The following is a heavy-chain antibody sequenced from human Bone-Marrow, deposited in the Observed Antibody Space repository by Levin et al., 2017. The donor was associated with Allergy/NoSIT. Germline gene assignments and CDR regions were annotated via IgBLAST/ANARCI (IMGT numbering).Heavy chain of an antibody. CDR3: AKGPVFGPNDPFDV. D-gene: IGHD3-10*01. CDR1: GFIFSNFA. CDR2: LSGSGTST. J-gene: IGHJ3*01. V-gene: IGHV3-23*01. Sequence: QSGGSLRLSCSASGFIFSNFAMTWIRQTPGKGLEWVSGLSGSGTSTYYLDSVKGRFTVSRDNSKNTLYLQMNSLRVEDSAIYYCAKGPVFGPNDPFDVWGQGTLVTVSS.